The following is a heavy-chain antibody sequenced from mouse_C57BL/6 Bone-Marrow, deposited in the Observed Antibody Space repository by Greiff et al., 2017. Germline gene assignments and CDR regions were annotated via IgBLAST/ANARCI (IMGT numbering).Heavy chain of an antibody. CDR1: GFSFNTSA. CDR3: GRRDGSRGRFAY. D-gene: IGHD1-1*01. Sequence: EVQLVESGGGLVQPKGSLKLSCAASGFSFNTSAMNWVRQAPGTGLEWVARIRSKSNNYATYYADSVKDRFTISRDDSESMLYLQMNNLKTEDTAMYYCGRRDGSRGRFAYWGQGTLVTVSA. V-gene: IGHV10-1*01. CDR2: IRSKSNNYAT. J-gene: IGHJ3*01.